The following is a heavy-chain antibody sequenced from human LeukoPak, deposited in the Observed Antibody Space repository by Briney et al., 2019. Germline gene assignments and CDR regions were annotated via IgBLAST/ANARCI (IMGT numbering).Heavy chain of an antibody. J-gene: IGHJ4*02. CDR3: ARTPGNTLDY. CDR2: AFYSGNT. V-gene: IGHV4-59*11. CDR1: GGSITSHY. D-gene: IGHD1-14*01. Sequence: SETLSLTCSVSGGSITSHYWSWIRPPPGKGLEWIGYAFYSGNTNYNPSLKSRVTISVDTSKNQFSLKLNSMTAADTAVYFCARTPGNTLDYWGQGTLVTVSS.